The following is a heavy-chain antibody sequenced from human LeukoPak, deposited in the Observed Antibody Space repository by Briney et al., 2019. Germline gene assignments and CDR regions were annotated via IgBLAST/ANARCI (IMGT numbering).Heavy chain of an antibody. CDR1: GFSFSSYA. Sequence: PGGSLRLSCAASGFSFSSYAMSWVRQAPGKGLEWVSSISGSGGSTNYADSVKGRFTISRDNSKNTLYLQMNSLRGEDTAVYYCAVEKGVIGVPCFDYWGQGTLVSVSS. CDR2: ISGSGGST. V-gene: IGHV3-23*01. D-gene: IGHD2-21*01. J-gene: IGHJ4*02. CDR3: AVEKGVIGVPCFDY.